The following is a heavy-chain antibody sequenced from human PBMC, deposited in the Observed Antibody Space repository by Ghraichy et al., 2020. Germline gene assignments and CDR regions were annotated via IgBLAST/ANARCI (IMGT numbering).Heavy chain of an antibody. V-gene: IGHV3-21*01. D-gene: IGHD3-10*01. CDR1: GFTFSSYS. Sequence: GGSLRLSCAASGFTFSSYSMNWVRQAPGKGLEWVSSISSSSSYIYYADSVKGRFTISRDNAKNSLYLQMNSLRAEDTAVYYCAREKVLWFGELLTLDAFDIWGQGTMVTVSS. CDR2: ISSSSSYI. J-gene: IGHJ3*02. CDR3: AREKVLWFGELLTLDAFDI.